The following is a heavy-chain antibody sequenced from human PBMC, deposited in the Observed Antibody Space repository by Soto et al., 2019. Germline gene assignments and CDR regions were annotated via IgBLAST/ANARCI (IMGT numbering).Heavy chain of an antibody. CDR2: IYPGDSDT. V-gene: IGHV5-51*01. CDR3: GRSFFIWGGYRAYSYYGMDF. CDR1: GYSFTSYW. D-gene: IGHD3-16*01. J-gene: IGHJ6*04. Sequence: PGESLKISCKGSGYSFTSYWIGWVRQMPGKGLEWMGIIYPGDSDTRYSPSFQGQVTISADKSISTAYLQWSSLKASDTAMYYCGRSFFIWGGYRAYSYYGMDFGGKGTRVTVPS.